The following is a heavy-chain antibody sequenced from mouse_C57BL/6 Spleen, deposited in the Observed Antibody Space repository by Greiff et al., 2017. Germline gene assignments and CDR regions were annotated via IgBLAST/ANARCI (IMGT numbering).Heavy chain of an antibody. CDR2: INPSNGGT. D-gene: IGHD1-1*01. CDR1: GYTFTSYW. V-gene: IGHV1-53*01. J-gene: IGHJ4*01. Sequence: VQLQQPGTELVKPGASVKLSCKASGYTFTSYWMHWVKQRPGQGLEWIGNINPSNGGTNYNEKFKSKATLTVDKSSSTAYMQLSSLTSEDSAVYYCARPLFITTVVARDYYAMDYWGQGTSVTVSS. CDR3: ARPLFITTVVARDYYAMDY.